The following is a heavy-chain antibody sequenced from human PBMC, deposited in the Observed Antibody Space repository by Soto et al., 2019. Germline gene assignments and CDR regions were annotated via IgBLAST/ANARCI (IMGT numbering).Heavy chain of an antibody. CDR2: IDPSDSYT. CDR1: GYSFTSYW. Sequence: GESLKISCKGSGYSFTSYWISWVRQMPGKGLEWTGRIDPSDSYTNYSPSFQGHVTISADKSISTAYLQWSSLKASDTAMYYCARLPGPILRYFDWLLSEGDYWGQGTLVTVSS. CDR3: ARLPGPILRYFDWLLSEGDY. J-gene: IGHJ4*02. V-gene: IGHV5-10-1*01. D-gene: IGHD3-9*01.